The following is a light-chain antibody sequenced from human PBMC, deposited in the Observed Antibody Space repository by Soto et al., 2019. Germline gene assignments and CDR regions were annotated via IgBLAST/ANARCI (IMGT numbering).Light chain of an antibody. J-gene: IGLJ2*01. Sequence: QSALTQPASVSGSPGQSITIYCTGTSSDVGGYNYVSWYQQHPGKAPKLMIYDVSNRPSGVSNRFSGSKSGNTASLTISGLQAEDEADYYCSSYTSSSTGVFGGGTQLTVL. V-gene: IGLV2-14*01. CDR3: SSYTSSSTGV. CDR1: SSDVGGYNY. CDR2: DVS.